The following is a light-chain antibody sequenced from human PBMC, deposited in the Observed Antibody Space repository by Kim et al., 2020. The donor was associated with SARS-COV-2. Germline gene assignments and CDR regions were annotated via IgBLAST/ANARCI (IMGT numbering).Light chain of an antibody. Sequence: FTPEERATLSSRDIHSVPSSYLAWYQEKPGQAPRTPIYGASSRATGIPDRFSGSGSRTDFSLTISRLQPDDFAMYDCQQYGSSPLTFGGGTKLEI. CDR1: HSVPSSY. J-gene: IGKJ4*01. CDR3: QQYGSSPLT. V-gene: IGKV3-20*01. CDR2: GAS.